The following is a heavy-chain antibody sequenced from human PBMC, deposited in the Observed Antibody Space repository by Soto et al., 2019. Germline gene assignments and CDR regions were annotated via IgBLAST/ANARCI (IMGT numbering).Heavy chain of an antibody. D-gene: IGHD2-2*03. Sequence: QLQESGPGLVKPSQTLSLTCTVSGGSISSGGYYWSWIRQHPGKGLEWIGYKYHTGSTYYNPSLKSRVTKSLDPSKDQFSLSLNSVTVADTAVYYCARDPGYCDATGCRRHLDPWGPGTLVTVSS. J-gene: IGHJ2*01. CDR1: GGSISSGGYY. V-gene: IGHV4-31*03. CDR3: ARDPGYCDATGCRRHLDP. CDR2: KYHTGST.